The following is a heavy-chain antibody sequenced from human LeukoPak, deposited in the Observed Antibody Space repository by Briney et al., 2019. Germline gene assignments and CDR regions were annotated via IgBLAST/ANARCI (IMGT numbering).Heavy chain of an antibody. V-gene: IGHV1-18*01. CDR3: ARDLRRLSYSSSLGY. CDR2: ITAYNGNR. CDR1: GYTFSNYG. Sequence: ASVKVSCKTSGYTFSNYGISWVRQAPGQGLEWMGWITAYNGNRLYAQRFQGRITLTTDTSTSTSYMELRSLEYDDTAIYYCARDLRRLSYSSSLGYWGQGTLVTVSS. J-gene: IGHJ4*02. D-gene: IGHD6-6*01.